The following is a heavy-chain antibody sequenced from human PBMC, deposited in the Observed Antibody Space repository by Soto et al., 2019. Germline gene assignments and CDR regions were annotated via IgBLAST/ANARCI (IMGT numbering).Heavy chain of an antibody. Sequence: PSETLSLTCTVSDDSISSSYWSWVRQVPGKGLEWLGYIHYSGSSNYKPSLRNRVTMSVDTSKNHFSLNLRSVTAADTAVYYCATTIYSGGWSRDNWGQGTLVTVSS. CDR2: IHYSGSS. CDR3: ATTIYSGGWSRDN. V-gene: IGHV4-59*01. CDR1: DDSISSSY. J-gene: IGHJ4*02. D-gene: IGHD6-19*01.